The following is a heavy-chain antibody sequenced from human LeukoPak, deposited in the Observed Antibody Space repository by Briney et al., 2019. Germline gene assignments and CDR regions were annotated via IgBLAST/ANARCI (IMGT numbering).Heavy chain of an antibody. V-gene: IGHV3-23*01. D-gene: IGHD6-19*01. CDR1: GFTFSRYA. J-gene: IGHJ6*03. CDR3: AKGGWLDPHYYYYYMDV. Sequence: GGSLRLSCAASGFTFSRYAMSWVRQAPGKGLEWVSAISGSGGSTYYADSVKGRFTISRDNSKNTLYLQMNSLRAEDTAEYYGAKGGWLDPHYYYYYMDVWGKGTTVTASS. CDR2: ISGSGGST.